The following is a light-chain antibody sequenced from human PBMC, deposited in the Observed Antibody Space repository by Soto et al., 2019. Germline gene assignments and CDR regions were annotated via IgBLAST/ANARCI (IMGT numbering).Light chain of an antibody. Sequence: QSVLTQPPSASGTPGQRVTIYCSGSSSNIGSNIVNWYQQLPGTAPKLLIYTNDQRPSGVPDRFSGSKSGTSASLAISGLQSEDEAEYYCAAWDDSLNGYVFGTGTKVTGL. J-gene: IGLJ1*01. CDR1: SSNIGSNI. CDR2: TND. CDR3: AAWDDSLNGYV. V-gene: IGLV1-44*01.